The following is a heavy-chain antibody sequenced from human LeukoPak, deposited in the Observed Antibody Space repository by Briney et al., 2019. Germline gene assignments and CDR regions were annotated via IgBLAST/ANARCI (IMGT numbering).Heavy chain of an antibody. J-gene: IGHJ4*02. D-gene: IGHD6-13*01. Sequence: SETLSLTCAVSGGSISSSNWWSWVRQPPGKGLEWIGEIYHSGSTNYNPSLKSRVTISVDKSKNQFSLKLSSVTAADTAVYYCARVTAAAGRELDYWGQGTLVTVSS. V-gene: IGHV4-4*02. CDR1: GGSISSSNW. CDR2: IYHSGST. CDR3: ARVTAAAGRELDY.